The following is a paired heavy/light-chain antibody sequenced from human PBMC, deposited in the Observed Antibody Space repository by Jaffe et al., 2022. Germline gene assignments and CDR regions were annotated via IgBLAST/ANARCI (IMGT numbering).Heavy chain of an antibody. D-gene: IGHD6-19*01. Sequence: QVQLQESGPGLVKPSETLSLTCTVSGGSISSYYWSWIRQPPGKGLEWIGYIYYSGSTNYNPSLKSRVTISVDTSKNQFSLKLSSVTAADTAVYYCASWPSIAVAGTDNWFDPWGQGTLVTVSS. CDR2: IYYSGST. CDR1: GGSISSYY. V-gene: IGHV4-59*01. J-gene: IGHJ5*02. CDR3: ASWPSIAVAGTDNWFDP.
Light chain of an antibody. J-gene: IGKJ1*01. CDR2: YAS. V-gene: IGKV6D-21*02. CDR3: HQSSSLPWT. Sequence: EIVLTQSPDFQSVTPKEKVTITCRASQSIGSSLHWYQQKPDQSPKLLIKYASQSISGVPSRFSGSGSGTDFTLTINSLEAEDAAAYYCHQSSSLPWTFGQGTKVEIK. CDR1: QSIGSS.